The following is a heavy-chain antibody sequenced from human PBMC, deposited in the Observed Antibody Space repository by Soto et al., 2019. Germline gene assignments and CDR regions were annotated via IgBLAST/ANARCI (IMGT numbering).Heavy chain of an antibody. CDR2: INPNSGGT. J-gene: IGHJ3*02. Sequence: ASVKVSCKASGYTFTGSYMHWVRQAPGQGLEWMGWINPNSGGTNYAQKFQGWVTMTRDTSISTAYMELSRLRSDDTAVYYCAREYYGSGTDGAFDIWGQGTMVTVSS. V-gene: IGHV1-2*04. CDR3: AREYYGSGTDGAFDI. D-gene: IGHD3-10*01. CDR1: GYTFTGSY.